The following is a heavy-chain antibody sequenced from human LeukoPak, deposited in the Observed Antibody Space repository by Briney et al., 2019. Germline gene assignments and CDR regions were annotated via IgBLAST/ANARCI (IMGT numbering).Heavy chain of an antibody. CDR2: ISGSGGST. CDR1: GFTFSSYS. V-gene: IGHV3-23*01. CDR3: ARVWGHYYYGMDV. Sequence: GGSLRLSCAASGFTFSSYSMNWVRQAPGKGLEWVSAISGSGGSTYYADSVKGRFTISRDNSKNTLYLQMNSLRAEDTAVYYCARVWGHYYYGMDVWGQGTTVTVSS. D-gene: IGHD1-26*01. J-gene: IGHJ6*02.